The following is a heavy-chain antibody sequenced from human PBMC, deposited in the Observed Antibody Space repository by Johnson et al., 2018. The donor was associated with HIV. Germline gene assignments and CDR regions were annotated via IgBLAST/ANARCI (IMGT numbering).Heavy chain of an antibody. CDR2: ISSSGKST. D-gene: IGHD3-22*01. V-gene: IGHV3-23*04. J-gene: IGHJ3*02. CDR1: GFTFSSYA. Sequence: VQLVESGGGLVQPGGSLRLSCAASGFTFSSYAMSWVRQAPGKGLEWVSAISSSGKSTNYADSVKGRFTISRDNAKNSLYLQMNSLRAEDTAVYYCARDKPIVVVMKSDAFDIWGQGTMVTVSS. CDR3: ARDKPIVVVMKSDAFDI.